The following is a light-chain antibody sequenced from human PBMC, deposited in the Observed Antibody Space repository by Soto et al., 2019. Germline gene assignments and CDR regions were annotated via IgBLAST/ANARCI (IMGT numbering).Light chain of an antibody. V-gene: IGKV3-20*01. J-gene: IGKJ5*01. Sequence: EIVLTQSPCTLSLSPGERATLSCRASQRLSSNYLAWFQQKPGQAPRLLIYGASSRATGIPDRFSGSGSGTDFTLTISRLEPEDFAVYYCQQSDTFGQGTRLEI. CDR2: GAS. CDR1: QRLSSNY. CDR3: QQSDT.